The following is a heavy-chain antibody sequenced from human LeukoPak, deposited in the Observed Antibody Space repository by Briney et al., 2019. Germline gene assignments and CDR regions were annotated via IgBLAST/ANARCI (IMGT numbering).Heavy chain of an antibody. D-gene: IGHD5-18*01. CDR1: GYTFTGYY. Sequence: GASVKVSCKASGYTFTGYYMHWVRQAPGQGLEWMGWINPNSGGTNYAQKFQGRVTMNRDTSISTAYMVLSRLSSDDTAVYYCARDTPGVDTAMVYYYYYGMHVWGQGTTVTVSS. CDR2: INPNSGGT. V-gene: IGHV1-2*02. J-gene: IGHJ6*02. CDR3: ARDTPGVDTAMVYYYYYGMHV.